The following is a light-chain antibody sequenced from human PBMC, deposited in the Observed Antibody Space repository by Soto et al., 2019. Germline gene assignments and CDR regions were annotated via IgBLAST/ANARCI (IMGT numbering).Light chain of an antibody. CDR1: QSVLYNSNNKNY. V-gene: IGKV4-1*01. CDR2: WAS. J-gene: IGKJ4*01. Sequence: DIVMTQSPDSLAVSLGGRATINCRSSQSVLYNSNNKNYLAWYQQKPGQPPKLLIYWASTRESGVPDRVSGSGSGTDFTLAISSLQAEDVAVYYCQQYYSTPFTFGGGTKVDIK. CDR3: QQYYSTPFT.